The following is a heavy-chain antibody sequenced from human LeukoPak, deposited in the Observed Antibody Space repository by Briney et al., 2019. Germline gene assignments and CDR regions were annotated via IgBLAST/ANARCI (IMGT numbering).Heavy chain of an antibody. V-gene: IGHV3-23*01. CDR3: AKGAEIDH. CDR1: GFNFNNFA. CDR2: MTGPADTT. Sequence: GGSLRLSCAASGFNFNNFAMSWVRQAPGKGLEWLSAMTGPADTTYYAESVKGRSTISRDYSKSMVFLQMNSLRVEDTAIYYCAKGAEIDHWGQGTLVTVSS. J-gene: IGHJ4*02.